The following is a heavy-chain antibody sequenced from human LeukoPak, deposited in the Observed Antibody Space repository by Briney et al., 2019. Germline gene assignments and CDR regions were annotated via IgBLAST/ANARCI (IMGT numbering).Heavy chain of an antibody. V-gene: IGHV3-30*02. CDR1: GFTFSSYG. D-gene: IGHD3-22*01. CDR3: ARVSIWDYYYDSSGYPDY. J-gene: IGHJ4*02. CDR2: IRYDGSKQ. Sequence: GGSLRLSCAASGFTFSSYGMHWVRQAPGKGLEWVSFIRYDGSKQYYADSVRGRFTISRDNSKNTLYLQMNSLRAEDTAVYYCARVSIWDYYYDSSGYPDYWGQGTLVTVSS.